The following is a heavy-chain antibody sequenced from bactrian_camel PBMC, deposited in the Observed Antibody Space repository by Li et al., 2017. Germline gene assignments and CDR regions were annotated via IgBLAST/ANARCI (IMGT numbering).Heavy chain of an antibody. V-gene: IGHV3S1*01. D-gene: IGHD6*01. CDR3: TKDRGRAVPAGSFDY. CDR2: VYTGDGRT. CDR1: GYNYTGNC. Sequence: QLVESGGGSVQAGGSLRLSCQASGYNYTGNCMAWFRQAPGKEREGVAAVYTGDGRTRYGDSVKGRFTISRDNAKNTLYLQLNSPKTEDTAMYYCTKDRGRAVPAGSFDYWAQGTQVTVS. J-gene: IGHJ6*01.